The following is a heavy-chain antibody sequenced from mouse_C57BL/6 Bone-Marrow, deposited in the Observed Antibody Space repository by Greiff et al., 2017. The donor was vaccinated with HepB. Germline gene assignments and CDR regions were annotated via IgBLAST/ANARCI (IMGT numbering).Heavy chain of an antibody. D-gene: IGHD1-1*01. J-gene: IGHJ1*03. Sequence: QVQLQQPGTELVKPGASVKLSCKASGYTFTSYWMHWVKQRPGQDLEWIGNINPSNGGTNYNEKFKSKATLTVDKSSSTAYMQLSSLTSEDSAVYYCARLRGYGSSYTWYFDVWGTGTTVTVSS. CDR2: INPSNGGT. CDR3: ARLRGYGSSYTWYFDV. V-gene: IGHV1-53*01. CDR1: GYTFTSYW.